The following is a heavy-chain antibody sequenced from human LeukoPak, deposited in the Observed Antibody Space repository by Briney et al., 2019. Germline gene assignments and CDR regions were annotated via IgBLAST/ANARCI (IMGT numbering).Heavy chain of an antibody. CDR2: ITRDGSST. Sequence: GGSLRLSCAASGFTFSSSWMHWVRQAPGKGLAWVSRITRDGSSTTYADSVKGRFTTSRDNAKNTLYLQMDSLRDDDTAVYYCARDPGYESWSPFWGGMDVWGNGTTVIVSS. D-gene: IGHD3-16*01. J-gene: IGHJ6*04. CDR1: GFTFSSSW. V-gene: IGHV3-74*01. CDR3: ARDPGYESWSPFWGGMDV.